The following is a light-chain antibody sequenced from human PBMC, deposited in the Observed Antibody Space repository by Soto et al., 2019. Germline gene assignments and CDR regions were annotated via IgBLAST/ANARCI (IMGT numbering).Light chain of an antibody. Sequence: EIVLTQSPATLSLSPGERATLSCRASQSVNNYLAWYQQTPGQAPRLLIYDASTRATGIPASFSGSGSGTDFTLTISSLEPEDLEVYYCQQRTDWPLTFGGGTKVDIK. CDR3: QQRTDWPLT. CDR1: QSVNNY. V-gene: IGKV3-11*01. CDR2: DAS. J-gene: IGKJ4*01.